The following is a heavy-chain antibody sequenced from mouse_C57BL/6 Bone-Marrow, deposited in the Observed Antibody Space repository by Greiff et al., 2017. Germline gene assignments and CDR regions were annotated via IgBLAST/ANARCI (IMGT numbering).Heavy chain of an antibody. CDR2: IDPSDSYT. D-gene: IGHD1-1*01. CDR1: GYTFTSYW. CDR3: ARAEDYYGFAY. J-gene: IGHJ3*01. V-gene: IGHV1-50*01. Sequence: VQLQQPGAELVKPGASVKLSCKASGYTFTSYWMQWVKQRPGQGLEWIGEIDPSDSYTNYNQKFKGKATLTVDTYSSTAYMQLSSLTSEDSAVYYCARAEDYYGFAYWGQGTLVTVSA.